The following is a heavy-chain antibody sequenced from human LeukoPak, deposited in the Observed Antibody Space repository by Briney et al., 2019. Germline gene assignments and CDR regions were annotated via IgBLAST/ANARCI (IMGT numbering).Heavy chain of an antibody. CDR3: ARLVFPPRGAFDI. D-gene: IGHD2-21*01. Sequence: SETLSLTCAVYGGSFSGYYWSWIRQPPGKGLEWIGEINHSGSTNYNPSLKSRVTISVDTYKNQFSLKLSSVTAADTAVYYCARLVFPPRGAFDIWGQGTMVTVSS. J-gene: IGHJ3*02. CDR1: GGSFSGYY. V-gene: IGHV4-34*01. CDR2: INHSGST.